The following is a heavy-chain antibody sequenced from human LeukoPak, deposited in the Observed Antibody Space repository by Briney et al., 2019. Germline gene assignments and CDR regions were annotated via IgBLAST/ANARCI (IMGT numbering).Heavy chain of an antibody. V-gene: IGHV3-33*01. CDR1: GFTFSGYG. Sequence: PGGSLRLSCVASGFTFSGYGMHWVRQAPGKGLEWVAVIWYDGSKTYYADSVKGRFTISRDNSKDTLYLQMGSLRVEDTAAYYCARYLGGRNAFDIWGQGTMVTVSS. D-gene: IGHD3-16*01. CDR3: ARYLGGRNAFDI. J-gene: IGHJ3*02. CDR2: IWYDGSKT.